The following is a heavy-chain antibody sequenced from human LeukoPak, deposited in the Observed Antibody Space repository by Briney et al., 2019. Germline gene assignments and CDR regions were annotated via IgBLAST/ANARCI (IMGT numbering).Heavy chain of an antibody. CDR1: GFTFSSYS. CDR3: ASTVPLDAFDI. V-gene: IGHV3-48*01. D-gene: IGHD4-17*01. J-gene: IGHJ3*02. Sequence: GGSLRLSCAASGFTFSSYSMNWVRQAPGKGLEWVSYISSSSSTIYYADSVKGRFTISRVNAKNSLYLQMNSLRAEDTAVYYCASTVPLDAFDIWGQGTMVTVSS. CDR2: ISSSSSTI.